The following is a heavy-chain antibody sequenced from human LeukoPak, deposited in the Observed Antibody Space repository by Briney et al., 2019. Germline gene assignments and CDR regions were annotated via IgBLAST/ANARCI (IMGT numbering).Heavy chain of an antibody. D-gene: IGHD3-22*01. CDR1: GFTFSSYS. J-gene: IGHJ4*02. CDR2: ISSSSTYM. Sequence: PGGSLRLSCAASGFTFSSYSMNWVRHAPGKGLEWVSSISSSSTYMYYADSMKGRFTISRDNAKNSLYLQMDSLRAEDTAVYYCARVRDSSGLYSDYWGQGTLVTVSS. CDR3: ARVRDSSGLYSDY. V-gene: IGHV3-21*01.